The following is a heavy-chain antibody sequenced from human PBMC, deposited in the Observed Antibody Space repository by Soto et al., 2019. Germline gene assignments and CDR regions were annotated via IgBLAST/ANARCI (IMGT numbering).Heavy chain of an antibody. D-gene: IGHD2-2*01. CDR3: ARLVVPAARVYYGMDV. CDR2: IDPSDSYT. J-gene: IGHJ6*02. V-gene: IGHV5-10-1*03. CDR1: GYSFTSYW. Sequence: EVQLVQSGAEVKKPGESLRISCKGSGYSFTSYWISWVRQMPGKGLEWMGRIDPSDSYTNYSPSFQGHVTISADKSISTAYLQWSSLKASDTAMYYCARLVVPAARVYYGMDVWGQGTTVTVSS.